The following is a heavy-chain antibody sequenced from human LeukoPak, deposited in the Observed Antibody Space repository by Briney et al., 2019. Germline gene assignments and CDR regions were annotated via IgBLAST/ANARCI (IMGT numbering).Heavy chain of an antibody. V-gene: IGHV4-34*01. CDR2: INDNGTI. Sequence: SETLSLTCAVYGGSFSHNYWNWIRQAPGKGLEWIAEINDNGTITSNPSLKSRITNSLDTSKHQFSLKMKSVTAADTAVYYCARHIGGTLDYWGQGTLVTVSS. CDR3: ARHIGGTLDY. D-gene: IGHD1-1*01. J-gene: IGHJ4*02. CDR1: GGSFSHNY.